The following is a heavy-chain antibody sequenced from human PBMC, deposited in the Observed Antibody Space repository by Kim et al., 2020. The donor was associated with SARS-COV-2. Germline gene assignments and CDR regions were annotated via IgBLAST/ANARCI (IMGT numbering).Heavy chain of an antibody. J-gene: IGHJ5*02. CDR3: AGHQRQWLDPGPSWFDP. CDR1: GGSISSSSYY. V-gene: IGHV4-39*01. Sequence: SETLSLTCTVSGGSISSSSYYWGWLRQPPGKGLEWIGCIYDSGSTYYNPSLKSRVTISVDTSKNQLSLKRISVTAADTAVYYCAGHQRQWLDPGPSWFDPWGEGTLVTVSS. D-gene: IGHD6-19*01. CDR2: IYDSGST.